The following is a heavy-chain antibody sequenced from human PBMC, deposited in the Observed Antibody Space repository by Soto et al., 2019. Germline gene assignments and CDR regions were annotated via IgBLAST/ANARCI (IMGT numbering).Heavy chain of an antibody. CDR2: IYWDDDK. CDR1: GFSLSTSGVG. V-gene: IGHV2-5*02. J-gene: IGHJ4*02. D-gene: IGHD5-18*01. Sequence: SGPTLVNPTQTLTLTCTFSGFSLSTSGVGLGWIRQPPGKALEWLALIYWDDDKRYSPSLKSRLTITKDTSKNQVVLTMTNMDPVDTATYYCAHAVGYRTALVPAYFDYWGQGTLVTVSS. CDR3: AHAVGYRTALVPAYFDY.